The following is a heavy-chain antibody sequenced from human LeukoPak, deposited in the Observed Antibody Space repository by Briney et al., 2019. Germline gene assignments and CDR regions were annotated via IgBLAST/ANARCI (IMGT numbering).Heavy chain of an antibody. D-gene: IGHD4-11*01. CDR1: GFTFSSYA. CDR3: AKDRTDYTAPFDY. Sequence: GGSLRLSCAASGFTFSSYAMHWVRQAPGKGLEWVAVISYDGSNKYYADSVKGRFTISRDNSKNTLYLQMNSLRAEDTAVYYCAKDRTDYTAPFDYWGQGTLVTVSS. V-gene: IGHV3-30*04. J-gene: IGHJ4*02. CDR2: ISYDGSNK.